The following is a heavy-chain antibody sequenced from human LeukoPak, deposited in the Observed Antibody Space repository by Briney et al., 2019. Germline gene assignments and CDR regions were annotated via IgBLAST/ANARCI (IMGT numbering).Heavy chain of an antibody. D-gene: IGHD5-18*01. CDR3: TRGPTQQWVYYGMDV. CDR2: IRSKGYGGTT. Sequence: HAGGSLRLSCTPSGFTFGDHAMSWVRQAPGKGLDWVGFIRSKGYGGTTEYAASVKGRFAISRDDSKSIAYLQMNSLKTEDTAVYYCTRGPTQQWVYYGMDVWGQGTTVIVSS. J-gene: IGHJ6*02. CDR1: GFTFGDHA. V-gene: IGHV3-49*04.